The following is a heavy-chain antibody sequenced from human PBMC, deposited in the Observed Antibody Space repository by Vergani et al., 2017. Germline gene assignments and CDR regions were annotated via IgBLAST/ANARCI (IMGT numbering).Heavy chain of an antibody. V-gene: IGHV1-8*01. D-gene: IGHD6-6*01. Sequence: QVQLVQSGAEVKKPGASVKVSCKASGYTFTSYDINWVRQATGQGLEWMGWMNPNSGNTGYAQKFQGRVTMTRNTSISTAYMELSSLRSEDTAVYYCAKDLALRSVIAARRGYFDLWGRGTLVTVSS. CDR2: MNPNSGNT. CDR1: GYTFTSYD. CDR3: AKDLALRSVIAARRGYFDL. J-gene: IGHJ2*01.